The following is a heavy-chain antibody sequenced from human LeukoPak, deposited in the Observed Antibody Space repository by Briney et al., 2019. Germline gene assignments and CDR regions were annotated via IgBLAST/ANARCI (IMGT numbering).Heavy chain of an antibody. J-gene: IGHJ4*02. CDR2: IYYSGST. V-gene: IGHV4-59*01. Sequence: PSETLSLTCTVSGGSISSYYWSWIRQPPGKGLEWIGYIYYSGSTNYNPSLKSRVTISVDTSKNQFSLKLSSVTAADTAVYYCARGDLKDNYFDYWGQGTLVTVSS. CDR1: GGSISSYY. D-gene: IGHD2-15*01. CDR3: ARGDLKDNYFDY.